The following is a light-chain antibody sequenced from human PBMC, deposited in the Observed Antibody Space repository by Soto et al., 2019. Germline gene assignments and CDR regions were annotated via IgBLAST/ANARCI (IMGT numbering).Light chain of an antibody. CDR3: SSYTSSSTVV. Sequence: QSALTQPASVSGSPGQSITISCTGTSSDVGRYNYVSWYQQHPGKAPKLMIYDVSHRPSGISNRFSGSKSANTASLTISGLQAEYEADYYCSSYTSSSTVVFGGGTKLTVL. CDR2: DVS. CDR1: SSDVGRYNY. J-gene: IGLJ2*01. V-gene: IGLV2-14*01.